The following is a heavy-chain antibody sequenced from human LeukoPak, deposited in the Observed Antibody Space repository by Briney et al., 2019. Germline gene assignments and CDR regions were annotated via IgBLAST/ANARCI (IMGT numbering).Heavy chain of an antibody. CDR1: GFTFSSYA. Sequence: GGSLRLSCAASGFTFSSYAMSWVRQAPGKGLEWVSAISGSGGSTYYADSVKGRFTISRDNSKNTLYLQMNSLRAEDTAEYYCAILRISDIVVVPAAPKTDYWGQGTLVTVSS. CDR2: ISGSGGST. V-gene: IGHV3-23*01. J-gene: IGHJ4*02. CDR3: AILRISDIVVVPAAPKTDY. D-gene: IGHD2-2*01.